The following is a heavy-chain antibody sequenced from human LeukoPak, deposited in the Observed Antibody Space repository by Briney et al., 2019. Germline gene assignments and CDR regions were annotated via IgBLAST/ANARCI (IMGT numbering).Heavy chain of an antibody. J-gene: IGHJ4*02. Sequence: GGSLRLSCAASGFTFSSYGMSWVRQAPGKGLEWVSAINTSGGSTYYADSVKGRFTISRDNAKNSPYLQMNSLRAEDTAVYYCARSTARHFDYWGQGTLVTVSS. CDR3: ARSTARHFDY. CDR1: GFTFSSYG. D-gene: IGHD2-2*01. V-gene: IGHV3-21*01. CDR2: INTSGGST.